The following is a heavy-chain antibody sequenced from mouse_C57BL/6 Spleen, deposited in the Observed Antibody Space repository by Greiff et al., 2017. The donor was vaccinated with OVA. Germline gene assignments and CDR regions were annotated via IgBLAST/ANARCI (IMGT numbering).Heavy chain of an antibody. Sequence: QVQLQQPGAELVMPGASVKLSCKASGYTFTSYWMHWVKQRPGQGLEWIGEIDPSDSYTNYNQKFKGKSTLTVDKSSSTAYMQLSSLTSEDSAVYYCAKGLYYALDYWGQGTTLTVSS. V-gene: IGHV1-69*01. CDR2: IDPSDSYT. CDR1: GYTFTSYW. CDR3: AKGLYYALDY. J-gene: IGHJ2*01. D-gene: IGHD2-1*01.